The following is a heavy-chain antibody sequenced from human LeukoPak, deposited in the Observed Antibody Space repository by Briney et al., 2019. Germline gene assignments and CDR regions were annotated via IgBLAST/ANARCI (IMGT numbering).Heavy chain of an antibody. D-gene: IGHD1-26*01. CDR3: ARGPWELRDAFDI. CDR2: IYPGDSDT. CDR1: GYSFTSYW. Sequence: GEPLKISCKGSGYSFTSYWIGWVRQMPGKGLEWMGIIYPGDSDTRYSPSFQGQVTISADKSISTAYLQWSSLKASDTAMYYCARGPWELRDAFDIWGQGTMVTVSS. V-gene: IGHV5-51*01. J-gene: IGHJ3*02.